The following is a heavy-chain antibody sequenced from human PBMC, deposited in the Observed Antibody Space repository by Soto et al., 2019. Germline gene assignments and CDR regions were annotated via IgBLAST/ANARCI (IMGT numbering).Heavy chain of an antibody. V-gene: IGHV3-7*01. D-gene: IGHD3-22*01. CDR2: IKQDGSEK. CDR1: GFTFSSYW. CDR3: ARETYYYDSSGYYSGLRYYYYGIDV. Sequence: GGSLRLSCAASGFTFSSYWMSWVRQAPGKGLEWVANIKQDGSEKYYVDSVKGRFTISRDNAKNSLYLQMNSLRAEGTAGYYCARETYYYDSSGYYSGLRYYYYGIDVWGQGTTVTVFS. J-gene: IGHJ6*02.